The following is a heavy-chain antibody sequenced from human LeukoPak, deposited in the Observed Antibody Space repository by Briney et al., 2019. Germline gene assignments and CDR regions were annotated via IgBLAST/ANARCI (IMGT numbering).Heavy chain of an antibody. V-gene: IGHV4-38-2*02. J-gene: IGHJ4*02. CDR2: IYHSGST. CDR3: ARGSGYGGNSDY. Sequence: SETLSLTCTVSGYSISSGYYWGWIRQPPGKGLEWIGSIYHSGSTYYNPSLKSRVTISVDTSMNQFSLKLSSVTAADTAVYYCARGSGYGGNSDYWGQGTLVTVSS. CDR1: GYSISSGYY. D-gene: IGHD4-23*01.